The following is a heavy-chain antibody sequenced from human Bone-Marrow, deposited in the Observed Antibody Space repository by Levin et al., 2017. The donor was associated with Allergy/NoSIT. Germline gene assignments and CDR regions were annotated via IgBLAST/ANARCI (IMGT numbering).Heavy chain of an antibody. J-gene: IGHJ4*02. Sequence: KSSETLSLTCTVSGGSISSSTWWCWVRQSPGKGLEWIGEIYHGGRTNYNPSLKSRVSMSVDKSKSPFSLKLSSVTAADTAVYYCARDPLDYGTNSGNYWGQGTLVTVSS. CDR2: IYHGGRT. D-gene: IGHD4-17*01. CDR1: GGSISSSTW. V-gene: IGHV4-4*02. CDR3: ARDPLDYGTNSGNY.